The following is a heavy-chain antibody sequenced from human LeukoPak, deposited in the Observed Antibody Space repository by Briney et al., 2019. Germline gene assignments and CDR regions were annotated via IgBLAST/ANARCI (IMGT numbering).Heavy chain of an antibody. CDR3: AREEFLHEIDSSGYFVY. D-gene: IGHD3-22*01. CDR1: GGSITGYY. CDR2: VYSSGVG. V-gene: IGHV4-4*07. J-gene: IGHJ4*02. Sequence: SETLSLTCTVSGGSITGYYWNWIRQPAGQGLEWLGRVYSSGVGNYNPSLASRVTMSVDTSKNQFSLKLTSLTAADTAVYYCAREEFLHEIDSSGYFVYWGQGTLVTVSS.